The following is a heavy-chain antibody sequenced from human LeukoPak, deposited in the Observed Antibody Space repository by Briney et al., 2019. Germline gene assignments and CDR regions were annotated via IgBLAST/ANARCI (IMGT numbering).Heavy chain of an antibody. CDR2: INPSGGLT. D-gene: IGHD6-13*01. CDR3: AREGPGTGKYLDY. J-gene: IGHJ4*02. V-gene: IGHV1-46*01. CDR1: GNTSSSYY. Sequence: ASVKVSCKASGNTSSSYYMHWVRQAPGQGLEWMGIINPSGGLTFYAQRFEGRVTVTRDTSTSTVHMELSSLRSEDTAVYYCAREGPGTGKYLDYWGQGTLVTVSS.